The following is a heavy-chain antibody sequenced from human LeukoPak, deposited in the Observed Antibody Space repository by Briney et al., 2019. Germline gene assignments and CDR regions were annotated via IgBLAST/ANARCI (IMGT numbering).Heavy chain of an antibody. CDR2: IIPIFGTA. CDR3: ARRNSGWDHVGDH. Sequence: SVKVSCKASGSTFSSYAISWVRQAPGQGLEWMGGIIPIFGTANYAHKFQGRVTITADESTSTAYMELSSLRSEDTAVYYFARRNSGWDHVGDHWGQGTLVTV. V-gene: IGHV1-69*13. CDR1: GSTFSSYA. J-gene: IGHJ4*02. D-gene: IGHD3-10*01.